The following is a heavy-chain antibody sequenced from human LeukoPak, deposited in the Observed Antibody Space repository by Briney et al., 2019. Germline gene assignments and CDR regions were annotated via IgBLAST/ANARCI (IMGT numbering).Heavy chain of an antibody. CDR1: GFTFSSYD. J-gene: IGHJ4*02. CDR3: ARAIGYYYDSSGQYYFDY. V-gene: IGHV3-13*01. CDR2: IGTAGDT. D-gene: IGHD3-22*01. Sequence: GGSLRLSCAASGFTFSSYDMHWVRQATGKGLEWVSAIGTAGDTYYPGSVKGRFTISRENAKNSLYLHMNSLRAGDTAVYYCARAIGYYYDSSGQYYFDYWGQRTLVTVSS.